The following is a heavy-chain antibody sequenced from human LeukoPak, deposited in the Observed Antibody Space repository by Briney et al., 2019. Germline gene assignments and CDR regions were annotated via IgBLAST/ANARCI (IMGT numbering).Heavy chain of an antibody. D-gene: IGHD6-6*01. CDR3: ARVSSSSRPNFDY. J-gene: IGHJ4*02. CDR1: GGSISNSSHY. CDR2: IYYSGST. Sequence: PSETLSLTCTVSGGSISNSSHYWGWIRQPPGKRLEWIGSIYYSGSTYYNPSLKSRVTISVDTSKNQFSLKLSSVTAADTAVYYCARVSSSSRPNFDYWGQGTLVTVSS. V-gene: IGHV4-39*01.